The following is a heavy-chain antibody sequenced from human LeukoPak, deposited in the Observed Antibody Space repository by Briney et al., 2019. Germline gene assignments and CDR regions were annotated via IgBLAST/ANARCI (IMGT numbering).Heavy chain of an antibody. Sequence: PGGSLRLSCAASGFTFDDYAMHWVRQAPGKGLEWVSGISWNSGSIGYADSVKGRFTISRDNAKNSLYLQMNSLRAEDTALYYCAKDIGIAAAGTDWYFDYWGQGTLVTVSS. V-gene: IGHV3-9*01. CDR3: AKDIGIAAAGTDWYFDY. J-gene: IGHJ4*02. CDR2: ISWNSGSI. CDR1: GFTFDDYA. D-gene: IGHD6-13*01.